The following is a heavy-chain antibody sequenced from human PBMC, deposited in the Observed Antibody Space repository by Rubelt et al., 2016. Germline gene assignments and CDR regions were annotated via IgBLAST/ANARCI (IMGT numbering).Heavy chain of an antibody. Sequence: QVQLQESGPGLVKPSETLSLTCTVSGDSISVYYWSWIRQPPGKGLEWIGHIYYSGNTYYNPSLKSRVTMSTDTSKKQVSLRLTSVTAADTAVYYCAGGLDFGSAFDIWGQGTMVTVSS. CDR2: IYYSGNT. CDR1: GDSISVYY. V-gene: IGHV4-59*01. CDR3: AGGLDFGSAFDI. J-gene: IGHJ3*02. D-gene: IGHD3/OR15-3a*01.